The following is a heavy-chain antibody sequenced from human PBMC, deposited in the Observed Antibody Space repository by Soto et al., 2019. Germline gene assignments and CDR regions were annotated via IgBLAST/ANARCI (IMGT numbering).Heavy chain of an antibody. V-gene: IGHV4-30-4*01. Sequence: QVQLQESGPGLVKPSQTLSLTCTVSVGSISSCDYYWSWIRQPPGKGLEWIGYIYYSGSTYYNPSRKSRVTISVDTSKNQFALKVSSVTAADTAVYYCAREGYGKLSFVYWGQGTLVTVSS. CDR3: AREGYGKLSFVY. CDR2: IYYSGST. J-gene: IGHJ4*02. CDR1: VGSISSCDYY. D-gene: IGHD5-18*01.